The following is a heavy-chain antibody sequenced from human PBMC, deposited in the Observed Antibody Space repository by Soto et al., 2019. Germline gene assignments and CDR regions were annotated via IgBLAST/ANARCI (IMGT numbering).Heavy chain of an antibody. CDR3: ARDPRGIYDFWSGYYPLYGMDV. CDR1: GGTFSSCA. V-gene: IGHV1-69*06. D-gene: IGHD3-3*01. Sequence: ASLKVSCKASGGTFSSCAISWVRQAPGQGLEWMGGIIPIFGTANYAQKFQGRVTITADKSTSTAYMELSSLRSEDTAVYYCARDPRGIYDFWSGYYPLYGMDVWGQGTTVTVSS. CDR2: IIPIFGTA. J-gene: IGHJ6*02.